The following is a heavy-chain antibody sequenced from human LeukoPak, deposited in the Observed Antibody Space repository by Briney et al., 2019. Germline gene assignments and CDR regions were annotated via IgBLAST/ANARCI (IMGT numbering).Heavy chain of an antibody. CDR3: AREDIVATMDV. V-gene: IGHV4-59*01. D-gene: IGHD5-12*01. J-gene: IGHJ6*02. CDR1: GGSISSYY. Sequence: TSSETLSLTCTVSGGSISSYYWSWIRQPPGKGLEWIGYIYYSGSTNYNPSLKSRVTISVDTSKNQFSLKLSSVTAADTAVYYCAREDIVATMDVWGQGTTVTVSS. CDR2: IYYSGST.